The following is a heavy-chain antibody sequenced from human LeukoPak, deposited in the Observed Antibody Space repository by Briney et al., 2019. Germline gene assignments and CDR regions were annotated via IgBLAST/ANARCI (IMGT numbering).Heavy chain of an antibody. V-gene: IGHV4-59*01. CDR1: GGSISSYY. Sequence: SETLSLTCTVSGGSISSYYWSWIRQPPGKGLEWIGYIYHSGSTNYNPSLKSRVTISVDTSKNQFSLKLSSVTAADTAVYYCARGSGGYDDFDYWGQGTLATVSS. D-gene: IGHD5-12*01. J-gene: IGHJ4*02. CDR2: IYHSGST. CDR3: ARGSGGYDDFDY.